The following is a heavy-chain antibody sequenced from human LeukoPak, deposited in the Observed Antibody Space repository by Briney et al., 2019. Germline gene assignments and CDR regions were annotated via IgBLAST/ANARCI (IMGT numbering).Heavy chain of an antibody. Sequence: GGSVSLSCAASGFTFSCYGMTLVRQAPGKGLEWVSAISGSGGSTYYADSVKGRFTISRDNSKNTLYLQMTSLRAEATAVYYCAKEGQWLDWGYIDVWGKGTTVTISS. CDR1: GFTFSCYG. CDR3: AKEGQWLDWGYIDV. CDR2: ISGSGGST. D-gene: IGHD6-19*01. V-gene: IGHV3-23*01. J-gene: IGHJ6*03.